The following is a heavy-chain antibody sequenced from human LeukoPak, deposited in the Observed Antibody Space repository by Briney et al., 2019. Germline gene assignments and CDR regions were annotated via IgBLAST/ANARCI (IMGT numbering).Heavy chain of an antibody. V-gene: IGHV4-59*08. J-gene: IGHJ4*02. CDR3: ARRGFFDY. Sequence: PSETLSLTCTVSGGSISPYYWSWIRQPPGKGLEWIGCIYYSGNTNYNPSLKSRVTISVDTSKNQFSLKLSSVTAADTAVYYCARRGFFDYWGQGTLVTVSS. CDR1: GGSISPYY. CDR2: IYYSGNT.